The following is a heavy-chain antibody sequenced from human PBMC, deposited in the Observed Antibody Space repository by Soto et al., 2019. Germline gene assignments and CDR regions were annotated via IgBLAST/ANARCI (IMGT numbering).Heavy chain of an antibody. CDR3: ARDGDGYNY. CDR2: FYYSGST. J-gene: IGHJ4*02. V-gene: IGHV4-61*01. D-gene: IGHD5-12*01. Sequence: SETLSLTCTVSGGSISSTSYYWVWIRQPPGKGLEWIGYFYYSGSTSYNPSLKSRVTISVDTSKNQFSLKLSSVTAADTAVYYCARDGDGYNYWGQGTLVTVSS. CDR1: GGSISSTSYY.